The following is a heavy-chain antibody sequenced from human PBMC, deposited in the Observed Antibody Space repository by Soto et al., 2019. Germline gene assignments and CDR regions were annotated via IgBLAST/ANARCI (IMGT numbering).Heavy chain of an antibody. CDR1: GDSISGGASF. V-gene: IGHV4-31*02. CDR2: VYYSGSS. J-gene: IGHJ5*02. Sequence: SETLSLTCTVSGDSISGGASFWGWIRQPPGKGLEWIANVYYSGSSYYNPSLKSRLTISVDTTKNQFSLQLKSMTAADTAVYYCAKLSCTSSTCYFPGWFDPWGQGTLVTVSS. D-gene: IGHD2-2*01. CDR3: AKLSCTSSTCYFPGWFDP.